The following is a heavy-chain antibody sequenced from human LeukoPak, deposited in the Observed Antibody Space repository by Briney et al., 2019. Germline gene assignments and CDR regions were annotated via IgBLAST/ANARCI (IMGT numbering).Heavy chain of an antibody. D-gene: IGHD3-3*01. Sequence: GGSLRLSCAASGFTFSSYEMNWVRQAPGKGLEWVSYISSSGSTIYYADSVKGRFTISRDNAKNSLYLQMNSLRAEDTAVYYCAGHFGAWHYFDYWGQGTLVTVSS. CDR3: AGHFGAWHYFDY. CDR2: ISSSGSTI. CDR1: GFTFSSYE. J-gene: IGHJ4*02. V-gene: IGHV3-48*03.